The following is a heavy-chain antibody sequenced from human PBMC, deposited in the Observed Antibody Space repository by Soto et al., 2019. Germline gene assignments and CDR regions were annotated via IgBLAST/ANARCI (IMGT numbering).Heavy chain of an antibody. Sequence: EVQLLESGGGLVQPGGSLRLSCAASGFTFSSYAMSWVRQAPGKGLEWVSAIRGSGVSTYYADSVKGRFTLSRDNSKNTLYLQMNSLRAEDTAVYYCAKDPNWNYEDYWGQGTLVTVSS. V-gene: IGHV3-23*01. CDR1: GFTFSSYA. J-gene: IGHJ4*02. D-gene: IGHD1-7*01. CDR2: IRGSGVST. CDR3: AKDPNWNYEDY.